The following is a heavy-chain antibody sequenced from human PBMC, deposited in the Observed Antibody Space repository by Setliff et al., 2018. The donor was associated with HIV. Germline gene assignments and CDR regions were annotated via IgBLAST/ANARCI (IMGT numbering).Heavy chain of an antibody. CDR3: TRVFAQDSSRSYYFDH. D-gene: IGHD6-13*01. Sequence: GGSLRLSCAASGFTFSDYYMSWIRQAPGKGLEWVAFIRSKGYGGTTEYAASVKGRFTISRDDSRSVAYLQMSSLKTEDTAMYYCTRVFAQDSSRSYYFDHWGQGTLVTVSS. V-gene: IGHV3-49*03. CDR2: IRSKGYGGTT. CDR1: GFTFSDYY. J-gene: IGHJ4*02.